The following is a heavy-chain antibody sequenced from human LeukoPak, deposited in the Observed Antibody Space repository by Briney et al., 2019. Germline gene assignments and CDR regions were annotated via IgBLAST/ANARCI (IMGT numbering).Heavy chain of an antibody. D-gene: IGHD1-14*01. Sequence: GGSMRLSCAGSGFTFRGYGMHWFRQPPGKGLGWVAVVAYDGSSAFYADSVKGRFTISRDNSKNTMSVQMDDLRAEDTAVSYCTRYNNDRYDYWGQGTLVTVSS. CDR1: GFTFRGYG. V-gene: IGHV3-33*01. CDR3: TRYNNDRYDY. J-gene: IGHJ4*02. CDR2: VAYDGSSA.